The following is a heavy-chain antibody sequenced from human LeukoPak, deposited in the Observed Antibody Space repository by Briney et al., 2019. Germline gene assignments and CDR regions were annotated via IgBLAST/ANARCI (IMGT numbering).Heavy chain of an antibody. CDR3: ASASDFWSGYYTDY. V-gene: IGHV3-33*01. CDR1: GFTFSSYG. J-gene: IGHJ4*02. D-gene: IGHD3-3*01. Sequence: GGSLRLSCAASGFTFSSYGMHWVRQAPGKGLEWVAVIWYDGSNKYYADSVKGRFTISRDNSKNTLYLQMNSLRAEDTAVYYCASASDFWSGYYTDYWGQGTLVTVSS. CDR2: IWYDGSNK.